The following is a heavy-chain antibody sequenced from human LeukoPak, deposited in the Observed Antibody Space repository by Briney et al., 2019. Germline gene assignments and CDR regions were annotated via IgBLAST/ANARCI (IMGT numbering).Heavy chain of an antibody. CDR2: INPNSGGT. Sequence: ASVKVSCKASGYTFTGYYVHWVRQAPGQGLEWMGWINPNSGGTNYAQKFQGRVTMTRDTSISTAYMELSRLRSDDTAVYYCARDGSSSSAGWFDPWGQGTLVTVSS. CDR3: ARDGSSSSAGWFDP. D-gene: IGHD6-13*01. J-gene: IGHJ5*02. CDR1: GYTFTGYY. V-gene: IGHV1-2*02.